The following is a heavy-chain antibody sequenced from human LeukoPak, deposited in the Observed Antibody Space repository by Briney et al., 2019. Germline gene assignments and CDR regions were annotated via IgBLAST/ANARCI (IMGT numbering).Heavy chain of an antibody. J-gene: IGHJ6*03. D-gene: IGHD3-10*01. CDR2: IKQDGSEK. V-gene: IGHV3-7*01. CDR3: ARKTGYYGSGSYLRHYYYYYMDV. Sequence: GGSLRLSCAASGFTFSNAWMSWVRQAPGKGLEWVANIKQDGSEKYYVDSVKGRFTISRDNAKNSLYLQMNSLRAEDTAVYYCARKTGYYGSGSYLRHYYYYYMDVWGKGTTVTISS. CDR1: GFTFSNAW.